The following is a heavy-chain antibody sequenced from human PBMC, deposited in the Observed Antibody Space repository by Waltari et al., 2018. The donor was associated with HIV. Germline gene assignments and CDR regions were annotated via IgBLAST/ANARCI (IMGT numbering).Heavy chain of an antibody. J-gene: IGHJ4*02. CDR3: ARLPYSGSYYFDY. CDR2: IYTSGST. D-gene: IGHD1-26*01. Sequence: QVQLQESGPGLVKPSQTLSLTCTVSGGSISSGSYYWSWIRPPAGKGLEWIGRIYTSGSTNYNPSLKSRVTISVDTSKNQFSLKLSSVTAADTAVYYCARLPYSGSYYFDYWGQGTLVTVSS. V-gene: IGHV4-61*02. CDR1: GGSISSGSYY.